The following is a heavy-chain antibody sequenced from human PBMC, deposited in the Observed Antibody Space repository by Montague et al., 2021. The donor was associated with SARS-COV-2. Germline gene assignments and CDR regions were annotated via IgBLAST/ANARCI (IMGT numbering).Heavy chain of an antibody. CDR1: GGSIHSYS. Sequence: SETLSLTCTVSGGSIHSYSWSWIRQSPGRGLQWIGYISYSGSTNYNPSLKSRVTISVDTSKNQFTLRLSSVTAADTAVYYCANFRRTRLLVGSLNYGMHVWGQGTPVAVSS. CDR2: ISYSGST. V-gene: IGHV4-59*03. CDR3: ANFRRTRLLVGSLNYGMHV. D-gene: IGHD2-15*01. J-gene: IGHJ6*02.